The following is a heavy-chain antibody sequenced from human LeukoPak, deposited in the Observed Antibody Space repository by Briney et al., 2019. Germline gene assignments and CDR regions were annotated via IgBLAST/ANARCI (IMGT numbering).Heavy chain of an antibody. CDR2: VGTAGDT. CDR3: ARDGPYGSGTYYNGMDV. D-gene: IGHD3-10*01. Sequence: GGSLRLSCAGCGFTFSSYDMHWVRQATGRGLEWVSAVGTAGDTFYPGSVKGRFTISRENAKNSFYLQMNSLTAGDTAVYYCARDGPYGSGTYYNGMDVWGQGTTVTVSS. J-gene: IGHJ6*02. V-gene: IGHV3-13*01. CDR1: GFTFSSYD.